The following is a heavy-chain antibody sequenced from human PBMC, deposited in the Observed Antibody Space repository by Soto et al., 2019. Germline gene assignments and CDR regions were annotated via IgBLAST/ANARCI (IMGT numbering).Heavy chain of an antibody. D-gene: IGHD4-17*01. CDR1: GYTFASYA. Sequence: QVQLVQSGGEVKKPGASVKVSCKASGYTFASYAINWVRQAPGQGLEWMGWISAYDGNTNYAQKFQGRLTMTTDTSTTTAYMDLRSLRSDDTAMYYCERDDYGFDYGVQGTLLTVS. CDR3: ERDDYGFDY. V-gene: IGHV1-18*01. CDR2: ISAYDGNT. J-gene: IGHJ4*02.